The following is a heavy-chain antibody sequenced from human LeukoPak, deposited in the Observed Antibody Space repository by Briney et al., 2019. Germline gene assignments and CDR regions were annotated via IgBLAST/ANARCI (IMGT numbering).Heavy chain of an antibody. CDR3: ARNYDRRPFDY. D-gene: IGHD3-22*01. V-gene: IGHV1-18*01. Sequence: ASVKVSCKASGYTFTSYGISWVRQAPGQGLEWMGWINVYNGNRNYAQNLQDRVTMTTDTSTSTAYMELRSLRSDDTALYYCARNYDRRPFDYWGQGILVTVSS. CDR1: GYTFTSYG. CDR2: INVYNGNR. J-gene: IGHJ4*02.